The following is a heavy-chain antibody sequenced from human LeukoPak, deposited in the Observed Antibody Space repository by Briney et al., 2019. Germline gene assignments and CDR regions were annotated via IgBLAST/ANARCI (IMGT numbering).Heavy chain of an antibody. CDR2: ISWNSGSI. D-gene: IGHD6-19*01. CDR3: AKDTSYSSGWYYFDY. J-gene: IGHJ4*02. CDR1: GFTFDDYA. V-gene: IGHV3-9*01. Sequence: PGRSLRLSCAASGFTFDDYAIHWVRQAPGKGLEWVSGISWNSGSIGYADSVKGRFTISRDNAKNSLYLQMNSLRAEDTALYYCAKDTSYSSGWYYFDYWGQGTLVTVSS.